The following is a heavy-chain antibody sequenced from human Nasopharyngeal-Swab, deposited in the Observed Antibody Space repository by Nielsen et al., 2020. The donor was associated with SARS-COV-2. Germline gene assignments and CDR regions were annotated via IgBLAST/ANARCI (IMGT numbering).Heavy chain of an antibody. CDR1: GYTFTGYY. D-gene: IGHD3-9*01. CDR2: INPNSGGT. Sequence: ASVKVSCKASGYTFTGYYMHWVRQAPGQGLEWMGRINPNSGGTNYAQKFQGRVTMTRDTSISTAYMELSRLRSDDTAVYYCARALPYYDILTGPDYWGQGTLVTVSS. J-gene: IGHJ4*02. V-gene: IGHV1-2*06. CDR3: ARALPYYDILTGPDY.